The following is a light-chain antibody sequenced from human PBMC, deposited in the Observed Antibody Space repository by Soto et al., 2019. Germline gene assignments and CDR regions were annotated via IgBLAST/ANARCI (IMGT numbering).Light chain of an antibody. CDR2: DAS. CDR3: QQRSDWPLT. V-gene: IGKV3-11*01. CDR1: QGVSSY. Sequence: EIVLTQSPTTLSLSPGERATLSCRASQGVSSYFAWYQQKPGQAPRLLIYDASTRAAGIPARFSGSGSGTDFTLTISSLEPEDFAVYYCQQRSDWPLTFGGGTKVEIK. J-gene: IGKJ4*01.